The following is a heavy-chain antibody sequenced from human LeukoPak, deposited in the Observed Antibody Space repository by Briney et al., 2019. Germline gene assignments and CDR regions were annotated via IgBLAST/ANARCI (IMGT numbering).Heavy chain of an antibody. CDR2: MNPNSGNT. J-gene: IGHJ6*02. CDR1: GYTFTSYD. D-gene: IGHD3-22*01. V-gene: IGHV1-8*01. Sequence: ASVKVSCKASGYTFTSYDINWVRQATGQGLAWMGWMNPNSGNTGYAQKFQGRVTMTRNTSISTAYMELSSLRSEDTAVYYCARGHPEYYYDSSGYGMDVWGQGTTVTVSS. CDR3: ARGHPEYYYDSSGYGMDV.